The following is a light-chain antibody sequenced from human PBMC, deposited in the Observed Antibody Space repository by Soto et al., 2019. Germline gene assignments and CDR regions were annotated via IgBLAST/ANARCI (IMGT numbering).Light chain of an antibody. Sequence: ETVWTHSLGTLPFLPGAKSPFSFRRSQSVSSSYLAWYQQKPGQAPRILIYCASSRATGSPDRISGSGSGTDFSPTIRRLEPDEYAVYYCQEYNYRRPITFGGGTKVDIK. J-gene: IGKJ4*01. CDR1: QSVSSSY. CDR2: CAS. V-gene: IGKV3-20*01. CDR3: QEYNYRRPIT.